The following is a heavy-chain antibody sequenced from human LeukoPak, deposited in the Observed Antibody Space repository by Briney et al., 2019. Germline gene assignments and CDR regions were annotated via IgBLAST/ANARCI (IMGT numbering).Heavy chain of an antibody. CDR2: IYYSGST. CDR1: GGSISSSSYY. V-gene: IGHV4-39*01. J-gene: IGHJ4*02. CDR3: ARQGGSVLHYSDY. Sequence: SETLSLTCTVSGGSISSSSYYWGWIRQPPGKGLEWIGSIYYSGSTYYNPSLKSRVTISVDTSKNQFSLKLSSVIAADTAVYYCARQGGSVLHYSDYWGQGTLVTVSS. D-gene: IGHD5-12*01.